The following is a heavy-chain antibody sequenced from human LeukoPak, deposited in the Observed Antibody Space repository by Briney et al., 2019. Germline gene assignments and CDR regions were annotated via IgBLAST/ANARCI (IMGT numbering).Heavy chain of an antibody. V-gene: IGHV4-34*01. CDR1: GGSFSGYY. CDR3: ARRYGSPDFDY. J-gene: IGHJ4*02. CDR2: INHSGST. Sequence: SETLSLTCAAYGGSFSGYYWSWIRQPPGKGLEWIGEINHSGSTNYNPSLKSRVTISVDTSKNQFSLKLSSVTAADTAVYYCARRYGSPDFDYWGQGTLVTVSS. D-gene: IGHD1-26*01.